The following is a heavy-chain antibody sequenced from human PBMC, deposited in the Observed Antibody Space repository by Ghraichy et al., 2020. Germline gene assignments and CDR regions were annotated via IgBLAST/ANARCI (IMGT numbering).Heavy chain of an antibody. D-gene: IGHD2-21*02. J-gene: IGHJ4*02. Sequence: ASVKVSCKASGYTFTSYAMNWVRQAPGQGLEWMGWINTNTGNPTYAQGFTGRFVFSLDTSVSTAYLQLSSLKAEDSAVYYCAREGLCGGDCYNFDYWGQGTLVTVSS. CDR1: GYTFTSYA. CDR2: INTNTGNP. CDR3: AREGLCGGDCYNFDY. V-gene: IGHV7-4-1*02.